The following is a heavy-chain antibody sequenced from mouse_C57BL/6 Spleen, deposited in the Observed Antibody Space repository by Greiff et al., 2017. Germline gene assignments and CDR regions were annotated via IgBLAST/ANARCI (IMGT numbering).Heavy chain of an antibody. V-gene: IGHV1-26*01. J-gene: IGHJ2*01. CDR1: GYTFTDYY. Sequence: EVQLQQSGPELVKPGASVKISCKASGYTFTDYYMNWVKQSHGKSLEWIGDINPNNGGTSYNQKFKGKATLTVDKSSSTAYMELRSLTSEDSAVYYCAAYGSGLLDYWGRGTTLTVSS. CDR3: AAYGSGLLDY. CDR2: INPNNGGT. D-gene: IGHD1-1*01.